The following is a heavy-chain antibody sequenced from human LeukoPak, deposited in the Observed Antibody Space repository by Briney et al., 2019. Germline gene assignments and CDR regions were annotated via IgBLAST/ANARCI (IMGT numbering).Heavy chain of an antibody. V-gene: IGHV3-11*06. CDR1: GFPFSDYY. D-gene: IGHD2-8*02. CDR3: ARGLRLAGVDY. Sequence: PGGSLRLSCVVSGFPFSDYYMSWIRQAPGKGLEWVSYISGSSSYTNSADSVKGRFTISRDNPKNSLFLQMNSLRAEDTAVYYCARGLRLAGVDYWGQGTLVTAST. CDR2: ISGSSSYT. J-gene: IGHJ4*02.